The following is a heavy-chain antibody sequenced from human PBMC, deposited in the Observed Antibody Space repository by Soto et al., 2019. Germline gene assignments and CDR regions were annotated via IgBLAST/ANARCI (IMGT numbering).Heavy chain of an antibody. CDR1: GFTFSSYA. Sequence: GGSLRLSCAASGFTFSSYAMSWVRQAPGKGLEWVSAISGSGGSTYYADSVKGRFTISRDNSKNTLYLQMNSLRAEDTAVYYCAKSQGMGDYYYYYMDVWGKGTTVTVSS. CDR2: ISGSGGST. CDR3: AKSQGMGDYYYYYMDV. V-gene: IGHV3-23*01. J-gene: IGHJ6*03. D-gene: IGHD3-16*01.